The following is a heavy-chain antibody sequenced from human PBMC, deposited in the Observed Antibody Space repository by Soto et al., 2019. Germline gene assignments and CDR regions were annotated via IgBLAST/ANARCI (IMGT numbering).Heavy chain of an antibody. J-gene: IGHJ4*02. CDR3: ARAYSSGWYFGY. Sequence: ASVKVSCKASGYTFTSYAMHWVRQAPGQRLEWMGWINAGNGNTKYSQKFQGRVTITRDTSASTAYMELSSLRSEDTAVYYCARAYSSGWYFGYWGQGTLVTVSS. CDR1: GYTFTSYA. CDR2: INAGNGNT. D-gene: IGHD6-19*01. V-gene: IGHV1-3*01.